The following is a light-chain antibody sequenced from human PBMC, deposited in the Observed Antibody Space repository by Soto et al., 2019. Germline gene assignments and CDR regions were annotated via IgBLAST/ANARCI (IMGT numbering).Light chain of an antibody. CDR3: QEYGSSPTWT. J-gene: IGKJ1*01. V-gene: IGKV3-20*01. CDR2: GAS. CDR1: QSVGSSY. Sequence: EIVLTQSPGTLSLSPGERATLSCRASQSVGSSYLAWYQQKPGQAPRLLIYGASSRATGIPDRFSGSASGTDVSLTISRLEPEDFAVYYCQEYGSSPTWTFGQGTKVEI.